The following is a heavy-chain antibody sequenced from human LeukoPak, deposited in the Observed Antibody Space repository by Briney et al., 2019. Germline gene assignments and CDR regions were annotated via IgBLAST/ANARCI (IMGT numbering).Heavy chain of an antibody. CDR2: ISSSSSYI. V-gene: IGHV3-21*01. CDR1: GFTFRSYS. Sequence: SGGSLRLSCAASGFTFRSYSMNWVRQAPGKGLEWVSSISSSSSYIYYADSVKGRFTIPRDNAKNSLYLQMNSLRAEDTAVYYCARFYTMVRGVIMGMDVWGQGTTVTVSS. J-gene: IGHJ6*02. D-gene: IGHD3-10*01. CDR3: ARFYTMVRGVIMGMDV.